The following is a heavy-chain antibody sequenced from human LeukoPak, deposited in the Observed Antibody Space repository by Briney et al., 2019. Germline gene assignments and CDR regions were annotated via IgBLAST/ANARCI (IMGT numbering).Heavy chain of an antibody. CDR1: GYTFSRYW. J-gene: IGHJ4*02. D-gene: IGHD3-10*01. V-gene: IGHV3-74*01. CDR3: TTDTFGARDS. CDR2: INEDGSST. Sequence: GGSLRLSCAASGYTFSRYWMHWVRQGPGKGLVWVSPINEDGSSTSYAESVRGRFTISRDNAKNTLYLQMNSLRAEDAAVYYCTTDTFGARDSWGQGTLVTVSS.